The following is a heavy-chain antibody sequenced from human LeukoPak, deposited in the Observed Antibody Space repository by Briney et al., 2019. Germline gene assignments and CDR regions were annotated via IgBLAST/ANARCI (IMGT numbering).Heavy chain of an antibody. V-gene: IGHV3-7*01. J-gene: IGHJ4*02. CDR1: GFTFSSYY. CDR2: IKQDGSEK. Sequence: PGGSLRLSCAASGFTFSSYYMSWVRQAPGKGLEWVANIKQDGSEKYYVDSVKGRFTISRDNAKNSLSLQMNSLRAEDSAVYYCATLGYCSSVSCSRAWLDYWGQGTLITVSS. CDR3: ATLGYCSSVSCSRAWLDY. D-gene: IGHD2-2*01.